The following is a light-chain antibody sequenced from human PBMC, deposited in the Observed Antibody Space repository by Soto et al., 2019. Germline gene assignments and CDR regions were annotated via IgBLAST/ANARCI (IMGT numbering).Light chain of an antibody. Sequence: EILLTQSPGTLSLSPGETATLSCRASQSVSSTYLAWYQQKPGHAPRLLIYGASSRASGIPDRFSGSGSGTDFTLTIRRLEHEDFAVYYCQQKVTFGQGTKVDIK. V-gene: IGKV3-20*01. CDR2: GAS. J-gene: IGKJ2*01. CDR1: QSVSSTY. CDR3: QQKVT.